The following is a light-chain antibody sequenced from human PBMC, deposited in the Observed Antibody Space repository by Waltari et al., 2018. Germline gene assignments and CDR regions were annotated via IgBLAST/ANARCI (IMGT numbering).Light chain of an antibody. V-gene: IGKV1-12*01. CDR3: QQATSFPPT. Sequence: DIQLTQSPSSVSASVGDRVTITCRASQDITGWLAWYQQKPGKGPKMLIYSVSTLQSGVPTRFSGSGSGTKFTLTIASLQSEDSGTYYCQQATSFPPTFGGGTKVE. J-gene: IGKJ4*01. CDR1: QDITGW. CDR2: SVS.